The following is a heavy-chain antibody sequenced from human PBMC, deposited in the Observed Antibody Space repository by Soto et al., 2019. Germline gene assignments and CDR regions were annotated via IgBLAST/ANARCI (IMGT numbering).Heavy chain of an antibody. D-gene: IGHD2-2*01. CDR1: GSTFSNYA. CDR2: ISGSGSTT. V-gene: IGHV3-23*01. CDR3: AKTAAPRGAYYFDY. J-gene: IGHJ4*02. Sequence: EVQLLDSGGGLVQPGGSLRLSCAASGSTFSNYAMSWVRQAPGKGLEWVSSISGSGSTTYYTDSVKGRFTISRDNSKSTLSLQMDSLRAEDTAIYYCAKTAAPRGAYYFDYWGQGTLLTVSS.